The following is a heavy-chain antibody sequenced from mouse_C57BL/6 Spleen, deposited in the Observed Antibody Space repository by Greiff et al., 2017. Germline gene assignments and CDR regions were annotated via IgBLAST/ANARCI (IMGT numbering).Heavy chain of an antibody. CDR3: ARHRLIYYGNYGYFDV. CDR2: ISGGGGNT. J-gene: IGHJ1*03. V-gene: IGHV5-9*01. Sequence: DVKLVESGGGLVKPGGSLKLSCAASGFTFSSYTMSWVRQTPEKRLEWVATISGGGGNTYYPDSVKGRFTISRDNAKNTLYLQMSSLRSEDTALYYCARHRLIYYGNYGYFDVWGTGTTVTVSS. CDR1: GFTFSSYT. D-gene: IGHD2-1*01.